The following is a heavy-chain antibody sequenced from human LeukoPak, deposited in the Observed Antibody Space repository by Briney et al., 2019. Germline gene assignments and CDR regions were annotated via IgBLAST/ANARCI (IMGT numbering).Heavy chain of an antibody. V-gene: IGHV4-61*08. D-gene: IGHD3-3*01. Sequence: SETLSLTCTVSGGSISSGGYYWSWIRQPPGKGLEWIGYIYYSGSTNYNPSLKSRVTISVDTSKNQFSLKLSSVTAADTAVYYCARQQKRPYYDFWSGYPLVGMDVWGQGTTVTVSS. CDR3: ARQQKRPYYDFWSGYPLVGMDV. CDR1: GGSISSGGYY. CDR2: IYYSGST. J-gene: IGHJ6*02.